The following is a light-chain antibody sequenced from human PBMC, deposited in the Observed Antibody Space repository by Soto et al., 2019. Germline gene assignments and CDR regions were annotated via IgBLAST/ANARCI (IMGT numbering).Light chain of an antibody. J-gene: IGLJ2*01. V-gene: IGLV1-44*01. CDR1: RSKIGINT. CDR2: SNN. CDR3: AAWDDSLNGHVL. Sequence: QSVLTQPPSASGTPRQRVTISCSGSRSKIGINTVNWYQQLPGSAPKLLMYSNNQRPSGVPDRFSGSKSGTSASLAISGLQSEDEADYYCAAWDDSLNGHVLFGGGTKVTVL.